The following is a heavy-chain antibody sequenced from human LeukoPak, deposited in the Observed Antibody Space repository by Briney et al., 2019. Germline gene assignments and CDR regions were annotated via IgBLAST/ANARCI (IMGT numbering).Heavy chain of an antibody. CDR1: GGSISSYY. CDR3: ARGVAAARIDY. CDR2: IYYSGST. D-gene: IGHD6-13*01. V-gene: IGHV4-59*01. Sequence: SETLSLTCTVSGGSISSYYWSWIRLPPGKGLEWTGYIYYSGSTNYNPSLKSRVTISVDTSKNQFSLKLSSVTAADTAVYYCARGVAAARIDYWGQGTLVTVSS. J-gene: IGHJ4*02.